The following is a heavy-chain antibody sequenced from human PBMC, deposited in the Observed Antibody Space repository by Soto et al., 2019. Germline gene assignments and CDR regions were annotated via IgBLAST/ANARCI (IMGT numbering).Heavy chain of an antibody. CDR3: ARDSYEYRSGYLTGGGMDV. J-gene: IGHJ6*02. V-gene: IGHV3-30-3*01. CDR2: LSYDGNTK. D-gene: IGHD3-3*01. Sequence: QVQVVESGGGVVQPGRSLRLSCAASGFAFNTYAMHWVRQAPGKGLDWVAILSYDGNTKYYTDSVKGRFTISRDNSKNTLYLQMHSLRPEDTAVYYCARDSYEYRSGYLTGGGMDVLGLGTTVTVSS. CDR1: GFAFNTYA.